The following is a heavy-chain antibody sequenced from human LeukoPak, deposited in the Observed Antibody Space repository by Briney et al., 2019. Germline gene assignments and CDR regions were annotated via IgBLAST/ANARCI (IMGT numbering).Heavy chain of an antibody. CDR1: GYTFTGYY. D-gene: IGHD1-1*01. V-gene: IGHV1-2*02. CDR3: ARVQLGNDAFDI. J-gene: IGHJ3*02. CDR2: INPNSGGT. Sequence: ASVKVSCKASGYTFTGYYMHWVRQAPGQGLEWMGWINPNSGGTNYAQKFQGRVTMTRDTSISTAYMELSRLRSDDTAVYYCARVQLGNDAFDIWGQGTMVTVSS.